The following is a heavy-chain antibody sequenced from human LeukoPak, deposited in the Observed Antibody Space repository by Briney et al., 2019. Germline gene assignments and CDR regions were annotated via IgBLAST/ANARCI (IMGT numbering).Heavy chain of an antibody. CDR2: IKGDGFT. Sequence: GGSLRLSCAASGFTLSTYATSWVRQAPGKGLEWVSTIKGDGFTYDSDSVKGRFTISRDDSKNTLNLQMDSLRAEDTAVYHCVKAWDSGSSIYDYWGQGTLVTVSS. CDR3: VKAWDSGSSIYDY. V-gene: IGHV3-23*01. D-gene: IGHD6-13*01. J-gene: IGHJ4*02. CDR1: GFTLSTYA.